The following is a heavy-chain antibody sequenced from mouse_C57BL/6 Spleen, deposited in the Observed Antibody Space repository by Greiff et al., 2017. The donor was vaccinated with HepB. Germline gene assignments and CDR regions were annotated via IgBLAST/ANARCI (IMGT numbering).Heavy chain of an antibody. CDR3: ARERNYDYDVDAMDY. CDR2: ISDGGSYT. D-gene: IGHD2-4*01. V-gene: IGHV5-4*01. CDR1: GFTFSSYA. J-gene: IGHJ4*01. Sequence: EVQGVESGGGLVKPGGSLKLSCAASGFTFSSYAMSWVRQTPEKRLEWVATISDGGSYTYYPDNVKGRFTISRDNAKNNLYLQMSHLKSEDTAMYYCARERNYDYDVDAMDYWGQGTSVTVSS.